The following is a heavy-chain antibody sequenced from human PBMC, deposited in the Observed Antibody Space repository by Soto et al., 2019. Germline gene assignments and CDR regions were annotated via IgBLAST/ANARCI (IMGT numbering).Heavy chain of an antibody. CDR1: GFTFSNAW. CDR2: IKSKTDGGTT. J-gene: IGHJ6*02. Sequence: PGGSLRLSCAASGFTFSNAWMNWVRQAPGKGLEWVGRIKSKTDGGTTDYAAPVKGRFTISRDDSKNTLYLQMNSLKTEDTAVYYCTSHPIDYDILTGPIYYYYGMDVWGQGTTVTVSS. D-gene: IGHD3-9*01. CDR3: TSHPIDYDILTGPIYYYYGMDV. V-gene: IGHV3-15*07.